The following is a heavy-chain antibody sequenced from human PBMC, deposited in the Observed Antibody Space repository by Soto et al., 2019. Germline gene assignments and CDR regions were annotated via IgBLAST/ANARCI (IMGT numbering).Heavy chain of an antibody. CDR2: IHYAWNT. Sequence: QLQLQESGPRLVKPSGTLSLACIVSGGSITTSPNYWGWIRQAPGKGLEWMGSIHYAWNTYYNPSPKSRVTIAVDTPKNQFSLLLGSITAADTAVYYCARHREGFAESPYDYWGRGILVTVSS. CDR1: GGSITTSPNY. V-gene: IGHV4-39*01. J-gene: IGHJ4*02. D-gene: IGHD3-10*01. CDR3: ARHREGFAESPYDY.